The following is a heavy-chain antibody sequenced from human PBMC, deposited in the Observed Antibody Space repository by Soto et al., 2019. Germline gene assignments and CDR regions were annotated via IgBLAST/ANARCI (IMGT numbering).Heavy chain of an antibody. J-gene: IGHJ4*02. Sequence: PGGSLRLSCAASGFIVSNNYMSWVRQAPGQGLEWVAGIYSRGDTYSADYVKGRLTNSRDSSKNTLYLQKNSLRAEDTATYYDASCRTVEKRNWPLYMDYWGKGTLVTVSS. D-gene: IGHD1-1*01. V-gene: IGHV3-66*01. CDR2: IYSRGDT. CDR3: ASCRTVEKRNWPLYMDY. CDR1: GFIVSNNY.